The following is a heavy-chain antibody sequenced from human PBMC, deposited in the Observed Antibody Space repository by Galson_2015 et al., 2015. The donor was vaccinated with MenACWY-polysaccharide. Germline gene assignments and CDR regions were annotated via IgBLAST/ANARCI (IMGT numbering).Heavy chain of an antibody. J-gene: IGHJ5*02. D-gene: IGHD2-15*01. CDR1: GFTFSTYW. V-gene: IGHV3-74*01. CDR3: ARAGAKYCRGGNCFFNWFDP. Sequence: SLRLSCAASGFTFSTYWMVWVRQAPGKGLAWVSRINNIGTSIAYADSVKGRFTISRDNAKNTLYLQMNSLRAEDTAVYYCARAGAKYCRGGNCFFNWFDPWGQGTLVIVSS. CDR2: INNIGTSI.